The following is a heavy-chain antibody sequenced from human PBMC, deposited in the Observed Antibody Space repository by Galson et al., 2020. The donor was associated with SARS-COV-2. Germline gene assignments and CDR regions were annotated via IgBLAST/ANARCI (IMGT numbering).Heavy chain of an antibody. J-gene: IGHJ4*02. V-gene: IGHV3-30*04. Sequence: GGSLRLSCAASGFTFSSYAMHWVRQAPGKGLEWVAVISYDGSNKYYADSVKGRFTISRDNSKNTLYLQMNSLRAEDTAVYYCARNLAYSYGKPFDYWGQGTLVTVYS. CDR3: ARNLAYSYGKPFDY. D-gene: IGHD5-18*01. CDR2: ISYDGSNK. CDR1: GFTFSSYA.